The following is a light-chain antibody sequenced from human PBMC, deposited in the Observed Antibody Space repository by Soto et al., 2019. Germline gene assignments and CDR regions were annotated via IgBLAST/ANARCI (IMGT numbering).Light chain of an antibody. Sequence: DIQMTQSPSSLSASVGYRFTITCQASQNINNYLNWYQQKPGRAPKFLIYDVSTLESGVPSRFSGSGSGTEFTLTISSLQPEDFATYYCQHSNSTPITFGQGTRREIK. CDR3: QHSNSTPIT. J-gene: IGKJ5*01. CDR1: QNINNY. CDR2: DVS. V-gene: IGKV1-39*01.